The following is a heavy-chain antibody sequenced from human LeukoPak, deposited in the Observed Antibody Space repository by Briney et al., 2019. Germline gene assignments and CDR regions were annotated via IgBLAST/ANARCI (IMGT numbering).Heavy chain of an antibody. J-gene: IGHJ4*02. V-gene: IGHV3-7*03. Sequence: GGSLRLSCAASGFTFSMFSMSWVSQAPGRGREWVANIQQEGREKYYVDSVKGRFTISRDNAKNSLYLQMNSLRAEDTAVDYCADHIAAAGHHYFDYWGQGTLATVSS. CDR1: GFTFSMFS. D-gene: IGHD6-13*01. CDR2: IQQEGREK. CDR3: ADHIAAAGHHYFDY.